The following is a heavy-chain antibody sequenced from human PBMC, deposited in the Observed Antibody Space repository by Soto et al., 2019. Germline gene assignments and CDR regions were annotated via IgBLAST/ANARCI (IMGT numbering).Heavy chain of an antibody. V-gene: IGHV2-5*01. D-gene: IGHD2-21*02. CDR2: IYWNDDK. CDR3: AHTKVTASYYYYYGLDV. Sequence: GVGWIRQPPGKALEWLALIYWNDDKRYSPSLKRRLTITKDTSKSQVVLTITNMDPVDTGTYYCAHTKVTASYYYYYGLDVWGQGTTVTVSS. CDR1: G. J-gene: IGHJ6*02.